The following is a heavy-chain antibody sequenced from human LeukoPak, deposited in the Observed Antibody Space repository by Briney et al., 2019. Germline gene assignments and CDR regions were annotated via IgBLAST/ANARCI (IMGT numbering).Heavy chain of an antibody. CDR1: GXTFSSYG. Sequence: GGSLRLSCAATGXTFSSYGVHWVRQAPGKGLEWVAVISYDGSNKYYADSVKGRFTISRDNSKNTLYLQMNSLRAEDTAVYYCAKAIPRGDMVRGVIITGYFDYWGQGTLVTVSS. D-gene: IGHD3-10*01. CDR2: ISYDGSNK. J-gene: IGHJ4*02. CDR3: AKAIPRGDMVRGVIITGYFDY. V-gene: IGHV3-30*18.